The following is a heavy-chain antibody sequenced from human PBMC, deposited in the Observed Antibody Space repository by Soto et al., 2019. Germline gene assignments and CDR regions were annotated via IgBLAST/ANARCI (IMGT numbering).Heavy chain of an antibody. D-gene: IGHD3-16*01. J-gene: IGHJ4*02. V-gene: IGHV3-74*01. Sequence: GGSLKLSCAASGFTFSSYLMHWVRQAPGKGLVWVSRINSDGSTTTYADSVKGRFTISKDNAKNLLYLQMNSLRAEDTAVYYCARVGLSPAYYFDYWGQGALVTVSS. CDR3: ARVGLSPAYYFDY. CDR1: GFTFSSYL. CDR2: INSDGSTT.